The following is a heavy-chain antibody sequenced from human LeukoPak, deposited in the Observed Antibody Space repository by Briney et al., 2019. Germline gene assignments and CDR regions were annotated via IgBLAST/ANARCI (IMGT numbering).Heavy chain of an antibody. CDR2: ISSSSSTI. J-gene: IGHJ4*02. Sequence: GGSLRLSCAASGLPFSSYSMNWVRQAPGKGLEGVSYISSSSSTIYYADSVKGRFTISRDNAKNSLYLQMNSLRDEDTAVYYCARADYDSSGYYYFNFDYWGQGTLVTVSS. CDR1: GLPFSSYS. CDR3: ARADYDSSGYYYFNFDY. D-gene: IGHD3-22*01. V-gene: IGHV3-48*02.